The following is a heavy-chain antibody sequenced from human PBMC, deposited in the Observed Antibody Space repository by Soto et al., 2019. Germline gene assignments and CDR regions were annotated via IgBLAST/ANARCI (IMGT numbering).Heavy chain of an antibody. Sequence: ASVKVSCKASGYTFTSYGISWVRQARGQRLEWMGWIIVGNGKTNYTQKFQDRVAITRDTSTSSSYLEITGLTSADTAAYYCAADTLQKAVWGQGTLVTVSS. J-gene: IGHJ4*02. V-gene: IGHV1-58*02. CDR1: GYTFTSYG. D-gene: IGHD3-10*01. CDR2: IIVGNGKT. CDR3: AADTLQKAV.